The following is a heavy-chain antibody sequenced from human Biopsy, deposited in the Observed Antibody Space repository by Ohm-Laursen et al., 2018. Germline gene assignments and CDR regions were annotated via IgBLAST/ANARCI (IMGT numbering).Heavy chain of an antibody. CDR3: AKCMTGGSNYYFHH. Sequence: SLRLSCAASGFTFSDYWMGWVRQAPGKGLEWVANIKQDGNEKYYVDSVMGRFTISRDNCKNPLYLQMNSLRAEDTAVYYCAKCMTGGSNYYFHHCGQGTLVTVSS. J-gene: IGHJ4*02. CDR2: IKQDGNEK. CDR1: GFTFSDYW. V-gene: IGHV3-7*01. D-gene: IGHD2-8*01.